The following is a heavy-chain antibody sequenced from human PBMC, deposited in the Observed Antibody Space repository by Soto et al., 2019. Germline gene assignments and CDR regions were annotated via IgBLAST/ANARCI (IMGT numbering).Heavy chain of an antibody. Sequence: QVQLVQSGAEVKKPGASVKVSCKASGYTFTSYAMHWVRQAPGQRLEWMGWINAGNGNTKYSQKFQGRVTITRDTSAGTAYMELSSLRSEDTAVYYCERGNKGYYYYYYMDVWGKGTTVTVSS. CDR3: ERGNKGYYYYYYMDV. CDR1: GYTFTSYA. J-gene: IGHJ6*03. CDR2: INAGNGNT. V-gene: IGHV1-3*01.